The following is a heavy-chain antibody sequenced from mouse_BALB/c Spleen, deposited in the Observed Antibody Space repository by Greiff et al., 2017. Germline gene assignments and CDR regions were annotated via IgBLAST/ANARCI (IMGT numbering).Heavy chain of an antibody. CDR3: ARQSGSSLYYFDD. Sequence: DVKLVESGGGLVKPGGSLKLSCAASGFTFSSYTMSWVRQTPEKRLEWVATISSGGSYTDYPDTVKGRFTISRDNAKNTLYLQMSSLKSEDTALYYCARQSGSSLYYFDDWGQGTTLTVSS. J-gene: IGHJ2*01. CDR2: ISSGGSYT. CDR1: GFTFSSYT. V-gene: IGHV5-6-4*01. D-gene: IGHD1-1*01.